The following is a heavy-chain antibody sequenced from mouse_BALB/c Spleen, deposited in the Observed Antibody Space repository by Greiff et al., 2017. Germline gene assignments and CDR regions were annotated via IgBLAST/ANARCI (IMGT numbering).Heavy chain of an antibody. CDR2: INPSTGYT. D-gene: IGHD3-3*01. CDR3: ARRGWGSSFDY. V-gene: IGHV1-7*01. CDR1: GYTFTSYW. J-gene: IGHJ2*01. Sequence: VQLQQSGAELAKPGASVKMSCKASGYTFTSYWMHWVKQRPGQGLEWIGYINPSTGYTEYNQKFKDKATLTADKSSSTAYMQLSSLTSEDSAVYYCARRGWGSSFDYWGQGTTLTVSS.